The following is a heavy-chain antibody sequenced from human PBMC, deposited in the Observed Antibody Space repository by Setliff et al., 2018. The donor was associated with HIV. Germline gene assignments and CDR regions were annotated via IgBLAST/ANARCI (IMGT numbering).Heavy chain of an antibody. V-gene: IGHV6-1*01. CDR3: ASSDTDEPYNGFDP. Sequence: SQTLSLTCAISGDSVSSKSAAWNWLRQSPSRGLEWLGRTYYRSKWNSDYAPSVKSRVTINPDTSKNKFSLQLNSVTPEDTAVYYCASSDTDEPYNGFDPWGQGVLVTVSS. D-gene: IGHD1-20*01. CDR1: GDSVSSKSAA. J-gene: IGHJ5*02. CDR2: TYYRSKWNS.